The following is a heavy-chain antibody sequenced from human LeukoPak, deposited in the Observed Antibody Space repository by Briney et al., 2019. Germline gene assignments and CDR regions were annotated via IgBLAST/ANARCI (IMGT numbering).Heavy chain of an antibody. J-gene: IGHJ4*02. CDR1: GFTFSDYY. V-gene: IGHV3-11*05. D-gene: IGHD1-26*01. CDR3: ARERYGGSYGFDY. CDR2: ITSSSSFT. Sequence: GGSLRLSCAASGFTFSDYYMSWVRQAPGKGLEWISYITSSSSFTSYADSVRGRFTISRDNAKNSLYLQMNSLRADDTAVYYCARERYGGSYGFDYWGQGTQVTVSA.